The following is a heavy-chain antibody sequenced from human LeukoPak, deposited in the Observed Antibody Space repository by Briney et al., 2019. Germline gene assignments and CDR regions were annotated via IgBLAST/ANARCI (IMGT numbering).Heavy chain of an antibody. CDR3: ARSALGSCSGGNCYSDY. CDR1: EYSFTNYW. J-gene: IGHJ4*02. Sequence: GESLKISCKGSEYSFTNYWIGWVRQMPGKGLELMGIIYPGDSDTRYSPSFQGQVTISADKSITTAYLQWSSLKASDTAMYYCARSALGSCSGGNCYSDYWGQGTLVTVSS. D-gene: IGHD2-15*01. CDR2: IYPGDSDT. V-gene: IGHV5-51*01.